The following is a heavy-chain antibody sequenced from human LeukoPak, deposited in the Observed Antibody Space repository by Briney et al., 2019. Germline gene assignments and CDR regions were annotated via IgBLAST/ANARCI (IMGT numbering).Heavy chain of an antibody. CDR1: GFTFSDHY. D-gene: IGHD3-22*01. J-gene: IGHJ4*02. CDR2: TRNKANSYTT. Sequence: PGGSLRLSCAASGFTFSDHYMDWVRQAPGKGLEWVGRTRNKANSYTTEYAASVKGRFTISRDDSKNSLYLQMNSLKTEDTAVYYCARASYYYDSSGYLVYFDYWGQGTLVTVSS. CDR3: ARASYYYDSSGYLVYFDY. V-gene: IGHV3-72*01.